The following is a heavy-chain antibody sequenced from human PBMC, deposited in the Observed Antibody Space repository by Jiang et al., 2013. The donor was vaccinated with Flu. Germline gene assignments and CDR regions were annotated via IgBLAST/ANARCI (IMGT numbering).Heavy chain of an antibody. CDR3: ARDLRDGYNSWFDP. V-gene: IGHV3-53*04. CDR2: VYSGGST. J-gene: IGHJ5*02. D-gene: IGHD5-24*01. CDR1: GFTVSSNY. Sequence: VQLLESGGGLIQPGGSLRLSCAASGFTVSSNYMSWVRQAPGKGLEWVSVVYSGGSTYYADSVKGRFTISRHNSKNTLYLQMNSLRAEDTAVYYCARDLRDGYNSWFDPWAREPWSPSPQ.